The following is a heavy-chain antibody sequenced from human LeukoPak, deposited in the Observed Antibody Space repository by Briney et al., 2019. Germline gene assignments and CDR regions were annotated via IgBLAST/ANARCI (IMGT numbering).Heavy chain of an antibody. CDR1: GGSVSDYY. Sequence: SETLSLTCTVSGGSVSDYYWSWIRQPPGKGLEWIGYIYYSGSTNYNPSLKSRVTISVDTSKNQFSLKLSSVTAADTAVYYCARGPTVVTPWFDPWGQGTLVTVSS. CDR3: ARGPTVVTPWFDP. J-gene: IGHJ5*02. CDR2: IYYSGST. V-gene: IGHV4-59*02. D-gene: IGHD4-23*01.